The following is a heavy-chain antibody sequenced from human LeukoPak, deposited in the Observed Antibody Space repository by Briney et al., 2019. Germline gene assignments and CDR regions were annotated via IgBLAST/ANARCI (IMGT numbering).Heavy chain of an antibody. CDR3: ARGPPTVTTPGNFDY. J-gene: IGHJ4*02. CDR2: ISTYNGHT. D-gene: IGHD4-17*01. V-gene: IGHV1-18*01. Sequence: ASVKVSCKASGYTFTSYGISWVRQAPGQGLEWMGWISTYNGHTNYARKVQGRVTMTTDTSTSTAYMELSSLRSENTAVYYCARGPPTVTTPGNFDYWGQGTLVTVSS. CDR1: GYTFTSYG.